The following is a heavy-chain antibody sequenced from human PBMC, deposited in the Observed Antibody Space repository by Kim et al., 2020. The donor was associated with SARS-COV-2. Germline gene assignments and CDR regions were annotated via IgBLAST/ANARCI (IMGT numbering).Heavy chain of an antibody. CDR2: IHYSGST. CDR3: AGLGARTDYDILPGYQYFDY. Sequence: SETLSLTCTVSGGSISSSSYYWGWIRQPPGKGLEWMGSIHYSGSTYYNSPLKSRVTISVDTPNNQFSLKLSSVTAADTAVYYCAGLGARTDYDILPGYQYFDYWGQGTLVTVSS. J-gene: IGHJ4*02. CDR1: GGSISSSSYY. V-gene: IGHV4-39*01. D-gene: IGHD3-9*01.